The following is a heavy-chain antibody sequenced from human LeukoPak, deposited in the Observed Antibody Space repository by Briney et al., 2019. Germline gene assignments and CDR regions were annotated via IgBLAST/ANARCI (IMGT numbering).Heavy chain of an antibody. V-gene: IGHV3-7*01. D-gene: IGHD3-10*01. CDR2: IKRDGSET. J-gene: IGHJ4*02. Sequence: GGSLRLSCAASEFTFSNYWMSWVRQAPGKGLEWVANIKRDGSETYYVDSVKGRFTISRDNAKNSLYLQVISLRAEDTAVYYCARSCGSGFYFDCWGQGTLVTVSS. CDR1: EFTFSNYW. CDR3: ARSCGSGFYFDC.